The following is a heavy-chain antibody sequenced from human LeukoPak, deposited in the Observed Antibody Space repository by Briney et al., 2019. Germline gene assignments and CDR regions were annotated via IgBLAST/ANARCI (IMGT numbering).Heavy chain of an antibody. CDR1: GYTFSSYS. D-gene: IGHD3-16*01. CDR3: ARAGRRQKDDPGDY. V-gene: IGHV3-21*01. J-gene: IGHJ4*02. CDR2: ISSSSSYI. Sequence: GGSLRLSCAASGYTFSSYSMNWVRQAPRKGLEWVSSISSSSSYIYYADSVKGRFTISRDNAKNSLFLQMNSLRAKDTAVYYCARAGRRQKDDPGDYWGQGNLVTVSS.